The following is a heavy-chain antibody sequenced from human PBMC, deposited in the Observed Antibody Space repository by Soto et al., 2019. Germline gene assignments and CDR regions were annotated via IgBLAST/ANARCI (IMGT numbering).Heavy chain of an antibody. J-gene: IGHJ3*02. Sequence: SETLSLTCTVAGGSISSYYWSWIRQPKGKGLEWIGYIYYSGSTNYNPSLKSRVTISVDTSKNQFSLKLSSVTAADTAVYYCARLYCYGSGGDAFDIWGQGTMVTVSS. V-gene: IGHV4-59*01. CDR3: ARLYCYGSGGDAFDI. CDR1: GGSISSYY. CDR2: IYYSGST. D-gene: IGHD3-10*01.